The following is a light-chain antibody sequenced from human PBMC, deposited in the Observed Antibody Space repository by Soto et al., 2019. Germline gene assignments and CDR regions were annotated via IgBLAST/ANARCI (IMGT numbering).Light chain of an antibody. V-gene: IGKV3-20*01. CDR1: QSVSRNY. J-gene: IGKJ1*01. Sequence: EIVLTQSPGTLSLSPWERATLSCRASQSVSRNYLVWYQQKPGQAPRLLIYGASGRATGIPDRFSGSGSGTDFTLTISRLEPEDFAVYYCQQHSKWPRTFGQGTKVDIK. CDR3: QQHSKWPRT. CDR2: GAS.